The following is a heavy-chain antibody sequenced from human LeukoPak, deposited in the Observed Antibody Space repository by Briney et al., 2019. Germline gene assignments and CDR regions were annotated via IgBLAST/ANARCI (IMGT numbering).Heavy chain of an antibody. V-gene: IGHV4-59*01. Sequence: SETLSLTCTVSGGSISGYYWSWIRQPPGKGLEWIGYIYFSGSSKYNPSLKSRVTMSVATSKNQFSLNLSSVTAADTAVYYCARGMTAASLIWYFDLWGRGTLVTVSS. J-gene: IGHJ2*01. CDR2: IYFSGSS. D-gene: IGHD6-6*01. CDR1: GGSISGYY. CDR3: ARGMTAASLIWYFDL.